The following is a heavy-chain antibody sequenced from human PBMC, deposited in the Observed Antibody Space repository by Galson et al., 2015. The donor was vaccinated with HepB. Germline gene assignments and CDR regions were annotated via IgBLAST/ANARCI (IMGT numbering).Heavy chain of an antibody. V-gene: IGHV3-15*05. CDR1: GFNFKSAW. CDR3: TRWARAPDS. CDR2: IKSKTDGGTA. D-gene: IGHD5-24*01. J-gene: IGHJ4*02. Sequence: SLRLSCAASGFNFKSAWMTWIRQAPGKGLEWVGHIKSKTDGGTADYGAPVKGRFTISREDSKNTVSLQMNSLKTEDTAVYYCTRWARAPDSWGQGTLVTVSS.